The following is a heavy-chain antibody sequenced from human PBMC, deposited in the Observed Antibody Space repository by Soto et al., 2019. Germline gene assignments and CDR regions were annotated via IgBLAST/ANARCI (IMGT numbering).Heavy chain of an antibody. CDR3: ARHTTDYGDFYFDY. CDR2: IYHSGTT. J-gene: IGHJ4*02. V-gene: IGHV4-59*08. CDR1: GGSISGHY. D-gene: IGHD4-17*01. Sequence: SETLSLTCTVSGGSISGHYWSWIRQPPGKGLEWIGYIYHSGTTNYNPSLKSRVTISIDTSKNQFSLKLSSVTAADTAVYYCARHTTDYGDFYFDYWGQGTLVTVSS.